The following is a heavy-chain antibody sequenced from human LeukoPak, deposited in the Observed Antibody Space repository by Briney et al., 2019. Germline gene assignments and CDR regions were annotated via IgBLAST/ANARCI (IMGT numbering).Heavy chain of an antibody. J-gene: IGHJ3*02. V-gene: IGHV4-39*01. Sequence: SETLSLTCTVSGGSISSRSYYWGWIRQPPGKGLEWIGSFYYSGGTYYSPSLKSRVTISVDTSKNQFSLKLSSVTAADTAVYFCARGPYSYDSSGAFDIWGQGTMVTVSS. CDR2: FYYSGGT. CDR3: ARGPYSYDSSGAFDI. CDR1: GGSISSRSYY. D-gene: IGHD3-22*01.